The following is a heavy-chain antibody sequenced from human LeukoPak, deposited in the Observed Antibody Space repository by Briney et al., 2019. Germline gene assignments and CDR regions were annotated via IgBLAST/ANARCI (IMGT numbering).Heavy chain of an antibody. J-gene: IGHJ4*02. V-gene: IGHV3-48*02. CDR1: GFTFSSYG. CDR2: IRSSSSTM. Sequence: GGSLRLSCAAFGFTFSSYGMSWVRQAPGKGLEWVSYIRSSSSTMYYADSVKGRFTISSDNAKSSLYLQMSSLRDEDTAVYYCARARGYNHGPQDYYFDYWGQGTLVTVSS. D-gene: IGHD5-18*01. CDR3: ARARGYNHGPQDYYFDY.